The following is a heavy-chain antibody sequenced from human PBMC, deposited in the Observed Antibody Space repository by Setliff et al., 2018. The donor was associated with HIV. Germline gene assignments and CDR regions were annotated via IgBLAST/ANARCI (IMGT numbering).Heavy chain of an antibody. CDR3: ARVRLYNTALDY. CDR2: IDSGSST. Sequence: GGSLRLSCAASGFTVSTYDMARGRQARGKGLEGVSTIDSGSSTYHADSVKGRFTLSRDTSKNTLFLQMNRLRPEDAAVYYCARVRLYNTALDYWGQGTLVTVSS. V-gene: IGHV3-66*02. J-gene: IGHJ4*02. D-gene: IGHD3-3*01. CDR1: GFTVSTYD.